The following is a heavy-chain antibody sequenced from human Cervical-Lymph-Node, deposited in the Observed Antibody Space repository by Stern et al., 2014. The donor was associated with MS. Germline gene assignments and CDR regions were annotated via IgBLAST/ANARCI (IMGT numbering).Heavy chain of an antibody. CDR1: TFTFSAFA. CDR2: ISYDAKTQ. V-gene: IGHV3-30*04. CDR3: ARQMTHGPCDL. D-gene: IGHD2-21*02. Sequence: VQLVESGGSVVQPGRSLRLSCAASTFTFSAFAIHWVRQAPGKGLEWVAVISYDAKTQFYVDSVKGRFTVSRDNSKNTLSLQMNNLRPEDTAVYYCARQMTHGPCDLWGRGTLVTVS. J-gene: IGHJ2*01.